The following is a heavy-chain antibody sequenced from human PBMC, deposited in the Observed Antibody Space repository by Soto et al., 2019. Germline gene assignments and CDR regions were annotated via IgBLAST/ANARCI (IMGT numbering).Heavy chain of an antibody. CDR1: GFTFSSYS. Sequence: GGSLRLSCAASGFTFSSYSMNWVRQAPGKGLEWVSYISSSSSTIYYADSVKGRFTISRDNAKNSLYLQMNSLRAEDTALAYGAGCRNGSYYSFDNWGQGTMVTVSS. V-gene: IGHV3-48*04. CDR2: ISSSSSTI. J-gene: IGHJ3*02. CDR3: AGCRNGSYYSFDN. D-gene: IGHD1-26*01.